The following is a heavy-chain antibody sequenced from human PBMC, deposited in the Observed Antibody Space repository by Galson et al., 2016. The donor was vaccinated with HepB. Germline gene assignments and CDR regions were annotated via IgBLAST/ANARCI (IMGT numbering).Heavy chain of an antibody. CDR3: ARPRDGGGGWGWFDA. CDR2: INEDGSRT. J-gene: IGHJ5*02. Sequence: SLRLSCAASGFTLNSYWMHWVRQAPGKGLVWVSRINEDGSRTTYADSVKGRFTISRDNAKNILYLQMNSLRADDTAVYYCARPRDGGGGWGWFDAWGQGTLVTVSS. D-gene: IGHD2-15*01. CDR1: GFTLNSYW. V-gene: IGHV3-74*03.